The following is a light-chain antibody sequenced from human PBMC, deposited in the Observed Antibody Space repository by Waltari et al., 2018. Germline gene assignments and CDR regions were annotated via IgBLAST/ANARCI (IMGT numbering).Light chain of an antibody. V-gene: IGKV3-20*01. CDR2: HAS. CDR1: DSVGIY. J-gene: IGKJ1*01. Sequence: ETVLTQSPGTLSLSPGERATLSCKASDSVGIYLAWYQQKPGQAPRLLIYHASNRATGIPDMFSGSGSGTDFSLTISRLEPEDSAVYYCQKYVSLPATFGQGTKVEI. CDR3: QKYVSLPAT.